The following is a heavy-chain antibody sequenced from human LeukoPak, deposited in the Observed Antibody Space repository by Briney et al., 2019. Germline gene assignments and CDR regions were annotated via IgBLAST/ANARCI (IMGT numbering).Heavy chain of an antibody. CDR3: AKGGYSSGWYGDYFDY. J-gene: IGHJ4*02. CDR1: GFTFDDYA. V-gene: IGHV3-9*01. D-gene: IGHD6-19*01. Sequence: PGGSLRLSCAASGFTFDDYAMHWVRQAPGKGLGWVSGISWNSGSIGYADSVKGRFTISRDNAKNSLYLQMNSLRAEDTALYYCAKGGYSSGWYGDYFDYWGQGTLVTVSS. CDR2: ISWNSGSI.